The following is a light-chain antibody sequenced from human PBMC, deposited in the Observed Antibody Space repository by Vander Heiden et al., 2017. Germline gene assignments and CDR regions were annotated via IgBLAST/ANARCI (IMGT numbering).Light chain of an antibody. V-gene: IGKV2-28*01. Sequence: DIVMPQSPLSLPVSPGEPASISGRSSQSLLHSNGYNYLDWYLQKPGQSPQLLIYLGSNRASGVPDRFSGSGSGTDFTLKISRVEAEYVGVYYCMQALQPLTFGGGTKVEIK. CDR1: QSLLHSNGYNY. CDR3: MQALQPLT. CDR2: LGS. J-gene: IGKJ4*01.